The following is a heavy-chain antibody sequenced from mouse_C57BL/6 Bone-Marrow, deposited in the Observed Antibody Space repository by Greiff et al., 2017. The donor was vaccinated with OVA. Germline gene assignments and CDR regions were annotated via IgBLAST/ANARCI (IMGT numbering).Heavy chain of an antibody. CDR2: IYPGSGST. Sequence: VQLQQPGAELVKPGASVKMSCKASGYTFTSYWITWVKQRPGQGLEWIGDIYPGSGSTNYNEKFKSKATLTVDTSSSTAYMQLSSLTSEDSAVYYCASSYYGRRTGDYWGQGTTLTVSS. CDR3: ASSYYGRRTGDY. D-gene: IGHD1-1*01. V-gene: IGHV1-55*01. CDR1: GYTFTSYW. J-gene: IGHJ2*01.